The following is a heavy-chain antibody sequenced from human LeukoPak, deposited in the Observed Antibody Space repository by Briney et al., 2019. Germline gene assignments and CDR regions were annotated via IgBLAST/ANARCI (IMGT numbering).Heavy chain of an antibody. CDR2: IYYSGMT. Sequence: SETLSLTCTVAGGSISSYYWSWIRQPPGKGLDWIGYIYYSGMTNYNPSLKSRVTISLDTSKNQFSLKLSSVTAADTAVYYCASADYDDYYIDFWGQGTLVTVSS. J-gene: IGHJ4*02. V-gene: IGHV4-59*01. D-gene: IGHD4-17*01. CDR3: ASADYDDYYIDF. CDR1: GGSISSYY.